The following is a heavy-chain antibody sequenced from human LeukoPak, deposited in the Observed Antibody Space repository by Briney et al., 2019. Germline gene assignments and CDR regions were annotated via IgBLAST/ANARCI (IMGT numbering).Heavy chain of an antibody. V-gene: IGHV4-61*01. CDR2: IYYSGST. D-gene: IGHD6-13*01. J-gene: IGHJ2*01. CDR3: ARGVTAAGPYWYFDL. Sequence: SQTLSLTCTVSGGSLSSGSYYWNWIRQPPGKGLEWIGYIYYSGSTNYNPSLKSRVTISVDASKNQFSLKLSSVTAADTAVYYCARGVTAAGPYWYFDLWGRGTLVTVSS. CDR1: GGSLSSGSYY.